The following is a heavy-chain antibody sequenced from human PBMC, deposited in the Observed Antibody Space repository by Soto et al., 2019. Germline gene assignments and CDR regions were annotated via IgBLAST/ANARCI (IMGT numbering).Heavy chain of an antibody. D-gene: IGHD4-17*01. J-gene: IGHJ4*02. CDR3: AKGASTTVFAFNDY. CDR2: ISWNSGNL. V-gene: IGHV3-9*01. CDR1: GFTFDDYA. Sequence: GGSLRLSCAASGFTFDDYAMHWVRQPPGKGLEWVSSISWNSGNLGYADSVKGQFTISRDNAKNSLYLQMNSLRGEDTALYYCAKGASTTVFAFNDYWGQGTLVTVSS.